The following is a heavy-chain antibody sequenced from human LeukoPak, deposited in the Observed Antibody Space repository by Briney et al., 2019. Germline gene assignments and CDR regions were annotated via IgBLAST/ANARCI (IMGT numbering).Heavy chain of an antibody. CDR3: ARPPGIAAGWFDP. V-gene: IGHV4-59*01. D-gene: IGHD6-13*01. J-gene: IGHJ5*02. CDR1: GGSISSYY. Sequence: SETLSLTCTVSGGSISSYYWSWIRLPPGKGLEWIGYIYYSGSTNYNPSLRSRVTISVDTSKNQFSLKLSSVTAADTAVYYCARPPGIAAGWFDPWGQGTLVTVSS. CDR2: IYYSGST.